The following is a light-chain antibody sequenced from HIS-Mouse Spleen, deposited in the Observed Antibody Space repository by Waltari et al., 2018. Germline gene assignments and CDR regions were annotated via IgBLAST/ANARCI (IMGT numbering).Light chain of an antibody. J-gene: IGLJ2*01. CDR1: SSNLGSNT. V-gene: IGLV1-44*01. CDR3: AAWDDSLNGPV. Sequence: QSVLTQPPSASGTPGQRVTISCSGSSSNLGSNTVTWYQQLPGTAPKLLICSNNQRPSGVPDRFSGSKSGTSASLAISGLQSEDEADYYCAAWDDSLNGPVFGGGTKLTVL. CDR2: SNN.